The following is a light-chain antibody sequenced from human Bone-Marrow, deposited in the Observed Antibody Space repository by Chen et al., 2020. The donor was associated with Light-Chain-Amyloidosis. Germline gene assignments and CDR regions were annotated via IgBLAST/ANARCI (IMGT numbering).Light chain of an antibody. CDR2: GSS. J-gene: IGKJ4*01. V-gene: IGKV3-20*01. Sequence: EIVLTQSPGTLSLSPGEGANLSCRASLTISTNYLTWYQQKFGQAPRLLIYGSSSRATGIPDRFTGSWSGTDFTLTINRLEPEDFPRYYCQQYGTSPLTFGGGTKVEIK. CDR3: QQYGTSPLT. CDR1: LTISTNY.